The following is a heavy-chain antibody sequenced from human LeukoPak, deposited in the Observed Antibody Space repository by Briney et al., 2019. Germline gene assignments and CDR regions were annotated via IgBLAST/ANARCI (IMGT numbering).Heavy chain of an antibody. CDR3: ARFNLGWLDP. CDR2: ISSGVTTE. V-gene: IGHV3-48*01. Sequence: PGRSLRLSCAASGFPFKSYAISWVRQAPGNGLEWISYISSGVTTEYYADSVKGRFTISRDDAKNSLYLQMDSLRAEDTAVYYCARFNLGWLDPWGQGALVTVSS. J-gene: IGHJ5*02. D-gene: IGHD1-20*01. CDR1: GFPFKSYA.